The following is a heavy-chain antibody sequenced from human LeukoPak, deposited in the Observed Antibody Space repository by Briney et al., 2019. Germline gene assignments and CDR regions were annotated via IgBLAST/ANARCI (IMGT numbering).Heavy chain of an antibody. Sequence: GGSLRLSCVASGLTFSSSGMHWVRQAPGKGLEWVAATSDDGNNKRYADSVLGRFTISRDNSKNTLYLHMNSLTVEDTAVYYCAGSYGDVWGKGTTVTVSS. V-gene: IGHV3-30*03. D-gene: IGHD5-18*01. CDR3: AGSYGDV. J-gene: IGHJ6*04. CDR1: GLTFSSSG. CDR2: TSDDGNNK.